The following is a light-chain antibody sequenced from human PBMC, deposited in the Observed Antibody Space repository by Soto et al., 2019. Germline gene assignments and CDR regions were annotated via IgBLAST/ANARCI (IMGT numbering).Light chain of an antibody. V-gene: IGKV3-15*01. J-gene: IGKJ2*01. CDR2: GAS. CDR1: QSVSAN. CDR3: QQSNNWPYT. Sequence: EVVMTQSPATLSVSPGERATLSCRASQSVSANLAWYQQKPGQAPRLLIYGASTSATGIPARFSGSGSGTEFTLTISSLQSEDFAVYYCQQSNNWPYTFGQGTKLDIK.